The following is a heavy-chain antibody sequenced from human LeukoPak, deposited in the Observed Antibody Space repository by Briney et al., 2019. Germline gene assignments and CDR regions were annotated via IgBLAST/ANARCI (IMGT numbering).Heavy chain of an antibody. CDR2: INWNGGST. Sequence: GGSLSLSCAASGFPFYDYGMSWVRQAPGKGLEGVSDINWNGGSTGYANSVKGRVTISRANAKNYLYLQMNSLRAEETALYYCARDSYSGSYSYFDYWGQGHLVTVSS. CDR1: GFPFYDYG. V-gene: IGHV3-20*04. CDR3: ARDSYSGSYSYFDY. D-gene: IGHD1-26*01. J-gene: IGHJ4*02.